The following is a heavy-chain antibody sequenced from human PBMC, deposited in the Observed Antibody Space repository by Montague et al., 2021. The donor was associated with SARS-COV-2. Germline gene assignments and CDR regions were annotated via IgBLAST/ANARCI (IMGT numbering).Heavy chain of an antibody. V-gene: IGHV4-59*08. Sequence: SETLSLTCTVSGGSISNYYWSWIRQPPGKGLEWIGYIYYSGSTNYNPSLKSRVTISVDTSKNQFSLKLSSVTAADTAVYYCARLGRGYSYAQSAFDIWGQGTMVTVSS. CDR3: ARLGRGYSYAQSAFDI. J-gene: IGHJ3*02. CDR2: IYYSGST. CDR1: GGSISNYY. D-gene: IGHD5-18*01.